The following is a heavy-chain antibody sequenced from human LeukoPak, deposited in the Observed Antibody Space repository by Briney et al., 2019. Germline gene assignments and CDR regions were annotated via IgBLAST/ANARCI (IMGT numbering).Heavy chain of an antibody. CDR3: ARVRDGYNSRGPKGDAFDI. J-gene: IGHJ3*02. V-gene: IGHV4-59*08. Sequence: SETLSLTCTVSGGSISSYYWSWIRQPPGKGLEWIGYIYYSGSTNYNPSLKSRVTISVGTSKNQFSLKLSSVTAADTAVYYCARVRDGYNSRGPKGDAFDIWGQGTMVTVSS. D-gene: IGHD5-24*01. CDR2: IYYSGST. CDR1: GGSISSYY.